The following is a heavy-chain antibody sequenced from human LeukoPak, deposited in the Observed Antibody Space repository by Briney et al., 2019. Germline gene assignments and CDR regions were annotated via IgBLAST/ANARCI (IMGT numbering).Heavy chain of an antibody. V-gene: IGHV3-13*04. D-gene: IGHD3-22*01. CDR2: IGIAGDT. CDR1: GFTFRSHD. J-gene: IGHJ4*02. Sequence: PGGSLRLSCAASGFTFRSHDMHWVRQGTGKGLEWVSGIGIAGDTKYAGSVKGRFTISRENAKNSLYLQMNSLRAGDTAVYYCVRASSGFHYWGQGILVTISS. CDR3: VRASSGFHY.